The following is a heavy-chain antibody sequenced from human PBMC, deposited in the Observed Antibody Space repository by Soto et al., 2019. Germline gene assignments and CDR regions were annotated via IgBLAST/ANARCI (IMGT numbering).Heavy chain of an antibody. V-gene: IGHV4-59*12. CDR1: GGSLGGSY. Sequence: SETLSLTCSVSGGSLGGSYWNWIRRPPGKGLEWIGYIDNTGTTNYNPSLKTRLTMSLDTSKNQFSLKLKSVTAADTAVFYCAGLFPYVSSGYHLNYLGQGTLVTVSS. J-gene: IGHJ4*02. CDR3: AGLFPYVSSGYHLNY. CDR2: IDNTGTT. D-gene: IGHD3-22*01.